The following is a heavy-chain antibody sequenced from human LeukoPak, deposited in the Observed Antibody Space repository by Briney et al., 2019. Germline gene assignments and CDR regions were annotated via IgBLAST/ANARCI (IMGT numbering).Heavy chain of an antibody. CDR1: GGSFSDYY. CDR3: ARVPLTTPDY. V-gene: IGHV4-34*01. Sequence: PSETLSLTCAVYGGSFSDYYWSWLRQPPGKGLEWIGEINHSGSTNYNPSLKSRVTISVDTSKNQFSLKLSSVTAADTAVYYCARVPLTTPDYWGQGTLVTVSS. CDR2: INHSGST. D-gene: IGHD4-11*01. J-gene: IGHJ4*02.